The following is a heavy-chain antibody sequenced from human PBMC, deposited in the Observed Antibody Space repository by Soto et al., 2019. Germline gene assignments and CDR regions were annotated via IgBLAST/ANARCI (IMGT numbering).Heavy chain of an antibody. CDR3: AKGVIPVADYYFDY. D-gene: IGHD6-19*01. V-gene: IGHV3-23*01. CDR2: ITGSGGGT. J-gene: IGHJ4*02. CDR1: GFTFSSYA. Sequence: EVQLLESGGGLVQPGGSLRLSCAASGFTFSSYAMSWVRQAPGKGLEWVSAITGSGGGTYYADSVKGRFTISRDNSKNTLYLQMNSLRAEDTAVFYCAKGVIPVADYYFDYWGQGTLVTVSS.